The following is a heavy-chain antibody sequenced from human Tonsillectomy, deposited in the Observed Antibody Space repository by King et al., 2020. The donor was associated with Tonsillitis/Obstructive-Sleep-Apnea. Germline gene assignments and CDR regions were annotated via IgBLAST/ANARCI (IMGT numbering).Heavy chain of an antibody. V-gene: IGHV4-34*01. D-gene: IGHD2-15*01. CDR2: INHGGST. CDR1: GGSFSVYY. Sequence: VQLQQWGAGLLKPSETLSLTCAVYGGSFSVYYWTWIRQPPGKGLEWFGEINHGGSTNYNPSLKTQVTTSVGPSKTQLPLKLSSLTASDTAVYYCARVMGNGHGNGGSCRPFDYWGRGTPVTVSS. CDR3: ARVMGNGHGNGGSCRPFDY. J-gene: IGHJ4*02.